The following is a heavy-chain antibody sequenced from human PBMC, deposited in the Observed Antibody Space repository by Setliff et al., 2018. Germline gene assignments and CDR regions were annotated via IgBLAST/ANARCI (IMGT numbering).Heavy chain of an antibody. V-gene: IGHV4-61*02. Sequence: PSETLSLTCTVSGGSISSGHYYWNWIRQPAGKGLEWIGRIYPSGGTNYNPSLKSRVTISVDTSKNHFSLKLTSVTAADTATYYCARVRVVQGYYEFDSWGQGTLVTVSS. D-gene: IGHD3-16*01. CDR1: GGSISSGHYY. CDR2: IYPSGGT. J-gene: IGHJ4*02. CDR3: ARVRVVQGYYEFDS.